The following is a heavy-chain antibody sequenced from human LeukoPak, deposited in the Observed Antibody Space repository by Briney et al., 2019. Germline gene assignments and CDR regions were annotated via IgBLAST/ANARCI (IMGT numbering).Heavy chain of an antibody. CDR1: GYSISSGYY. D-gene: IGHD3-22*01. CDR2: IYHSGST. CDR3: ARISTGDSIGSA. J-gene: IGHJ5*02. V-gene: IGHV4-38-2*01. Sequence: PSETLSLTCAVSGYSISSGYYWSWIRQPPGKGLEWIGSIYHSGSTYYNPSLKSRVTISVDASKNQFSLKLRSVTAADTAVYYCARISTGDSIGSAWGQGTLVTVSS.